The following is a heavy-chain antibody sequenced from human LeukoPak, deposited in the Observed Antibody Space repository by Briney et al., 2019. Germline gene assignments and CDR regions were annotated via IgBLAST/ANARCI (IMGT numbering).Heavy chain of an antibody. V-gene: IGHV4-59*01. D-gene: IGHD4-17*01. CDR1: GGSISSYY. CDR3: ARATTVATNYYYGMDV. Sequence: SSETLSLTCTVSGGSISSYYWSWIRQPPGKGLEWIGYIYYSGSTNYNPSLKSRVTISVDTSKNQFSLKLSSVTAADTAVNYCARATTVATNYYYGMDVWGQGTTVTVSS. CDR2: IYYSGST. J-gene: IGHJ6*02.